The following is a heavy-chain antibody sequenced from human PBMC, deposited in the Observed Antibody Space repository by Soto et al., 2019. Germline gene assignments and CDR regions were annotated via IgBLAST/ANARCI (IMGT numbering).Heavy chain of an antibody. CDR3: ARVNGSYWTYYYYGMDV. CDR2: IIPIFGTA. D-gene: IGHD1-26*01. CDR1: GGTFSSYA. Sequence: QVQLVQSGAVVKKPGSSVKVSCKASGGTFSSYAISWVRQAPGQGLEWMGGIIPIFGTANYAQKFQGRVTITADESTSTAYMELSSLRSEDTAVYYCARVNGSYWTYYYYGMDVWGQGTTVTVSS. V-gene: IGHV1-69*01. J-gene: IGHJ6*02.